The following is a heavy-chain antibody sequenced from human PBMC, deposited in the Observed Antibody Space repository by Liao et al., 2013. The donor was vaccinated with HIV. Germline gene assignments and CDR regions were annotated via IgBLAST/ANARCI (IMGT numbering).Heavy chain of an antibody. CDR1: DGSISSYY. Sequence: QVQLQESGPGLVKPSETLSLTCTVSDGSISSYYWSWIRQPAGKGLEWIGRIYSSGSTNYNPSLKSRVTMSVDTSKSQFSLKLSSVTAADTAVYYCVRSLLWFGELYAFDIWGQGDNGHRLF. D-gene: IGHD3-10*01. V-gene: IGHV4-4*07. CDR3: VRSLLWFGELYAFDI. J-gene: IGHJ3*02. CDR2: IYSSGST.